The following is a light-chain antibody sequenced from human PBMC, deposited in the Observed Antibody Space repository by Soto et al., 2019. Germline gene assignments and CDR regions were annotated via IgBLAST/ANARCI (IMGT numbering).Light chain of an antibody. V-gene: IGKV1-39*01. CDR2: AAS. CDR3: QQSYTLIT. Sequence: DIQMTQSPSSLSASVGDRVTITCRASQSISSYLNWYQQKPGKAPKLLIYAASSLQSGAPSRFSGSGSGTDFTLTISSLQPEDFATYYCQQSYTLITFGQGTRLEIK. CDR1: QSISSY. J-gene: IGKJ5*01.